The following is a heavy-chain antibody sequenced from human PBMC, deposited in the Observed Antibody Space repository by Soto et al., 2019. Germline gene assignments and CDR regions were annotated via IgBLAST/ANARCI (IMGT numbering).Heavy chain of an antibody. CDR1: VGSIRSAGDY. CDR3: ARWGGFCTDGVCAAPFDP. Sequence: TLSLTCTVSVGSIRSAGDYWSWIRQHPGKGLEWIGYINHSGTTFYNPSLKSRLTISVDTSENQFSLRLTSVTAADTAVYFCARWGGFCTDGVCAAPFDPWGQGTLVAVSP. V-gene: IGHV4-31*03. CDR2: INHSGTT. J-gene: IGHJ5*02. D-gene: IGHD2-8*01.